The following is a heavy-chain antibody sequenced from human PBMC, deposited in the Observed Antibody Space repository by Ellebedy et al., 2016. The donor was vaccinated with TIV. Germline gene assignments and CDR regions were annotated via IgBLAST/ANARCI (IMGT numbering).Heavy chain of an antibody. J-gene: IGHJ4*02. V-gene: IGHV3-23*01. Sequence: PGGSLRLSCAASGFTFSAYAMSWVRQAPGKGLEWVSSISDTGVSTYYADSVKGRFTISRDNSKNTLYLQMNSLRAEDTAVYFCAKDRQAYYDRSGYYRYWGQGTLVTVSS. CDR1: GFTFSAYA. CDR2: ISDTGVST. D-gene: IGHD3-22*01. CDR3: AKDRQAYYDRSGYYRY.